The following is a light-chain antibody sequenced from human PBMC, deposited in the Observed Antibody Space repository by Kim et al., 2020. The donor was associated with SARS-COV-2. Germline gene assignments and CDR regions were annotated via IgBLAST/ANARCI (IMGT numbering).Light chain of an antibody. Sequence: QAVVAQSPSASASLGASVKLTCTLSNGHSRNAIAWHQQQPGTGPRYLMRLHTDGTHTKGDGIPDRFSGSSSGAERYLTISSLQAEDEADYYCQTWVTGLHWVFGGGTQLTVL. CDR1: NGHSRNA. CDR3: QTWVTGLHWV. V-gene: IGLV4-69*01. J-gene: IGLJ3*02. CDR2: LHTDGTH.